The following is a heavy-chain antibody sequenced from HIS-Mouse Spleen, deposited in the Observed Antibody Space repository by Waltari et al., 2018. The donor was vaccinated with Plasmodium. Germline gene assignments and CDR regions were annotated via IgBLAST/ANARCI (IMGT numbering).Heavy chain of an antibody. D-gene: IGHD6-13*01. V-gene: IGHV1-2*02. CDR1: GYTFTGYY. CDR2: INPNSGGT. Sequence: QVQLVQSGAEVKKPGASVKVSCKASGYTFTGYYMHWVRQAPGQGLEWMGWINPNSGGTNYAQKVQGRVTMTRDTSISTAYMELSRLRSDDTAVYYCARGGQQQLVYYFDYWGQGTLVTVSS. J-gene: IGHJ4*02. CDR3: ARGGQQQLVYYFDY.